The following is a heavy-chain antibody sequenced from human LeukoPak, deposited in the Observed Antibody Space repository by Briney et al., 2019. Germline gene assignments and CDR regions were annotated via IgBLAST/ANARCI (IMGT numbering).Heavy chain of an antibody. CDR1: GYTFTSYG. CDR2: ISAYNGNT. CDR3: ARLPYSSSWYYYYYMDV. J-gene: IGHJ6*03. V-gene: IGHV1-18*01. D-gene: IGHD6-13*01. Sequence: ASVKVSCKASGYTFTSYGISWVRQAPGQGLEWMGWISAYNGNTNYAQKLQGRVTMTTDTSTSTAYMELRSLRSDDTAVYYCARLPYSSSWYYYYYMDVWGKGTTVTVSS.